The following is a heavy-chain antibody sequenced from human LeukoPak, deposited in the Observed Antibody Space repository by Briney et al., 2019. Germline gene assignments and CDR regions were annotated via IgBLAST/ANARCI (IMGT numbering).Heavy chain of an antibody. Sequence: PGRSLRLSCAASGLTFSSYGMHWVRQAPGKGLEWVAVISYDGSNKYYADSVKGRFTISRDNSKNTLYLQMNSLRAEDTAVYCCAKVGASGSLFDYWGQGTLVTVSS. CDR1: GLTFSSYG. CDR3: AKVGASGSLFDY. CDR2: ISYDGSNK. D-gene: IGHD1-26*01. J-gene: IGHJ4*02. V-gene: IGHV3-30*18.